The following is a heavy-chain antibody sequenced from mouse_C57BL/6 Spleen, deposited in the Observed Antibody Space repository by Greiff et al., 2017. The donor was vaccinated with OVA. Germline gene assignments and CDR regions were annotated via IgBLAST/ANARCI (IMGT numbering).Heavy chain of an antibody. J-gene: IGHJ4*01. V-gene: IGHV1-55*01. D-gene: IGHD1-1*01. CDR3: ARYTTVYDAMDY. CDR1: GYTFTSYC. Sequence: VQLQQPGAELVKPGASVKMSCKASGYTFTSYCITWVKQRPGQGLEWIGDIYPGSGSTYYNEKFKSKATLTVDTSSSTAYMQLSSLTSEDSAVYYCARYTTVYDAMDYWGQGTSVTVSS. CDR2: IYPGSGST.